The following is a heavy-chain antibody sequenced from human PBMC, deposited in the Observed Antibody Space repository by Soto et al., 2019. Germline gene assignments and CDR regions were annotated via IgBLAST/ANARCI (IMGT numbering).Heavy chain of an antibody. D-gene: IGHD1-26*01. CDR2: IWYDGSNK. CDR3: ARDRGGSYLDY. V-gene: IGHV3-33*01. CDR1: GFTFSSYG. J-gene: IGHJ4*02. Sequence: QVQLVESGGGVVQPGRSLRLSCAASGFTFSSYGMHWVRQAPGKGLEWVAVIWYDGSNKHYAESVKGRFTISRDNSKNTRYLQIDSLSGEETAVYYCARDRGGSYLDYWGQGTLVSDSS.